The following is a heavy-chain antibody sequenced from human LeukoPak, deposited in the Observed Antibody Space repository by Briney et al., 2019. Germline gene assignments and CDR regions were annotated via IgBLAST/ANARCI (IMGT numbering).Heavy chain of an antibody. CDR1: GYTFAGYE. J-gene: IGHJ4*02. D-gene: IGHD1-26*01. Sequence: ASVKVSCKTSGYTFAGYEMHWVRQAPGQGLEWMGWINPNSGGTNCAQRFQGRVTMTRDTSISTVYMELSSLRSDDTAVYYCARVGVGATTCFDYWGQGTLVTVSS. CDR2: INPNSGGT. CDR3: ARVGVGATTCFDY. V-gene: IGHV1-2*02.